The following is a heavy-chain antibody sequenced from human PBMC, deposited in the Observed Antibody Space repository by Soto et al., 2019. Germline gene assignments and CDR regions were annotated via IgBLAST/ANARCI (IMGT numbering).Heavy chain of an antibody. CDR2: ITGSGDKR. D-gene: IGHD4-17*01. Sequence: EVHLLESGGGLVQPGGSLRLSCAASGFTFSSYAMSWVRQAPGKGLEWVSGITGSGDKRYYADSVKGRFTISRDNSKNTLYLQMNSRRVEDTAVFYCAKDYGDFWDPLDYWGQGTLVTVSS. CDR1: GFTFSSYA. CDR3: AKDYGDFWDPLDY. V-gene: IGHV3-23*01. J-gene: IGHJ4*02.